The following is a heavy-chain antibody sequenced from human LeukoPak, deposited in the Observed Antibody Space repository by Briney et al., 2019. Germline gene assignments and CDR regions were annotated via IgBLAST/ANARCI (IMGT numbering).Heavy chain of an antibody. Sequence: PSETLSLTCAVYGGSFSGYYWSWIRQPPGKGLEWIGEINHSGSTNYNPSLKSRVTISVDTSKNQFSLKLSSVTAADTAVYYCARVAAAGIGWFDPWGQGTLVTASS. V-gene: IGHV4-34*01. J-gene: IGHJ5*02. CDR3: ARVAAAGIGWFDP. D-gene: IGHD6-13*01. CDR2: INHSGST. CDR1: GGSFSGYY.